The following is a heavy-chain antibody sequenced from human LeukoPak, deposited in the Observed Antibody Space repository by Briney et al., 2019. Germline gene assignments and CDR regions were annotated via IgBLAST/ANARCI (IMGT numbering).Heavy chain of an antibody. CDR3: ARLGSSWDFFDF. V-gene: IGHV3-7*01. Sequence: GGSLRLSCAASGFTFSSYAMSWVRQLPGKGLEWVANIKQDAGEIRYVDSVKGRFTISRDNAKNSVYLQMNSLRAEDTGVYYCARLGSSWDFFDFWGQGTLVTVS. J-gene: IGHJ4*02. CDR2: IKQDAGEI. CDR1: GFTFSSYA. D-gene: IGHD6-13*01.